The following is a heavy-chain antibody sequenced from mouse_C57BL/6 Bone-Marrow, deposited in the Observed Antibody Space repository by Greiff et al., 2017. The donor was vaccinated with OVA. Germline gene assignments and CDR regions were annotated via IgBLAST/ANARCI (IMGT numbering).Heavy chain of an antibody. D-gene: IGHD1-1*01. V-gene: IGHV1-50*01. CDR2: IDPSDSYT. CDR3: ARYYGSSWGFAY. Sequence: VQLQQSGAELVKPGASVKLSCKASGYTFTSYWMQWVKQRPGQGLEWIGEIDPSDSYTNYNQKFKGKATLTVDTSSSTAYMQLSSLTSEDSAVYYCARYYGSSWGFAYWGQGTLVTVSA. J-gene: IGHJ3*01. CDR1: GYTFTSYW.